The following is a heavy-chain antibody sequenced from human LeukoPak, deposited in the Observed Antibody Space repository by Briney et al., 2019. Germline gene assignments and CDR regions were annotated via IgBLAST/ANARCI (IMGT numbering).Heavy chain of an antibody. CDR1: GFTFSSYA. J-gene: IGHJ4*02. D-gene: IGHD4-17*01. CDR3: AKRARTTVTTLNS. Sequence: GGSLRLSCAASGFTFSSYAMSWVRQAPGKGLEWVATISGSGDSTYYAASVQGQFTISRDNSKNTLFLQLNSLRPEDTAVYYRAKRARTTVTTLNSWGQGTLVTVSS. V-gene: IGHV3-23*01. CDR2: ISGSGDST.